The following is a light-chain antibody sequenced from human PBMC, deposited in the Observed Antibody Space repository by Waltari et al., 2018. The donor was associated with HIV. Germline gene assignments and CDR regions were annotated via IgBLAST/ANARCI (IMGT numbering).Light chain of an antibody. CDR1: SSNIGNNY. CDR3: QSADNTGTSVV. CDR2: DNN. Sequence: QSVLTQPPSVSAAPGQKVTISCSGSSSNIGNNYVSWFQQFPGTAPKLLFYDNNERPSGIPDRFSGSKSGTSATLDIAGLQTGDEAVYYCQSADNTGTSVVFGGGTKLTVL. J-gene: IGLJ2*01. V-gene: IGLV1-51*01.